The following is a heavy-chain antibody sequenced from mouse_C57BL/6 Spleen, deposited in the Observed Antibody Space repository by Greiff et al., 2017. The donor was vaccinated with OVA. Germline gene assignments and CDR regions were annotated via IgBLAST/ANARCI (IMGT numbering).Heavy chain of an antibody. D-gene: IGHD2-1*01. CDR3: TRGNYDWYFDV. CDR2: IRNKANNHAT. J-gene: IGHJ1*03. V-gene: IGHV6-6*01. Sequence: EVNVVESGGGLVQPGGSMKLSCAASGFTFSDAWMDWVRQSPEKGLEWVAEIRNKANNHATYYAESVKGRFTISRDDSKSSVYLQMNSLRAEDTGIYYCTRGNYDWYFDVWGTGTTVTVSS. CDR1: GFTFSDAW.